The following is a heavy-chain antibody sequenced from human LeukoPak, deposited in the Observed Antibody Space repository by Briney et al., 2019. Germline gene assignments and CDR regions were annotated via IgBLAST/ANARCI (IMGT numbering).Heavy chain of an antibody. CDR1: GFTFSSYG. V-gene: IGHV3-30*18. J-gene: IGHJ4*02. CDR3: AKDSFRGSYYFDY. CDR2: ISYDGSNK. Sequence: PGGSLRLSCTASGFTFSSYGMHWVRQAPGKGLEWVAVISYDGSNKYYADSVKGRFTISRDNSKNTLYLQMNSLRAEDTAVYYCAKDSFRGSYYFDYWGQGTLVTVSS. D-gene: IGHD1-26*01.